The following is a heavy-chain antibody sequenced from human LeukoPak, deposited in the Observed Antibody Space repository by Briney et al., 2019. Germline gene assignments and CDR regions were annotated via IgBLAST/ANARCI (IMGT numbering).Heavy chain of an antibody. CDR1: GFTFSSYS. Sequence: PAGSLRLSCAASGFTFSSYSRNWVRQAPGKGLEWVSSISSSSSYIYYADSVKGRFTISRDNAKNSLYLQMNSLRAEDTAVYYCARDLSGSYYSTRYFDYWGQGTLVTVSS. D-gene: IGHD1-26*01. J-gene: IGHJ4*02. CDR3: ARDLSGSYYSTRYFDY. CDR2: ISSSSSYI. V-gene: IGHV3-21*01.